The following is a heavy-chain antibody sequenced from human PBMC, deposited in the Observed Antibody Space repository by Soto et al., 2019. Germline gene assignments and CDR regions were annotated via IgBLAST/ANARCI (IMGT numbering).Heavy chain of an antibody. D-gene: IGHD3-10*01. CDR2: LYSGGST. Sequence: EVQLVESGGGLVQPGGSLILSCAASGFTVSSNYMSWVRQAPGKGLEWVSVLYSGGSTYYADSVKGRFTISRDNSKNTLYLQMNSLRAEHTAVYYCARDMVRGLYPEYFQHWGQGTLVTVST. J-gene: IGHJ1*01. CDR1: GFTVSSNY. CDR3: ARDMVRGLYPEYFQH. V-gene: IGHV3-66*01.